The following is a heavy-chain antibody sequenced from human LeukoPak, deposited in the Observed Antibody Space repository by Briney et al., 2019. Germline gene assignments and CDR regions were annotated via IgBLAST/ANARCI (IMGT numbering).Heavy chain of an antibody. D-gene: IGHD3-10*01. CDR2: INHSGST. CDR1: GGSFSGYY. V-gene: IGHV4-34*01. J-gene: IGHJ4*02. CDR3: ARAGITMVRGVIITSHFDY. Sequence: SETLSLTCAVYGGSFSGYYWSWIRQPPGKGLEWIGEINHSGSTNYNPSLKSRVTISVDTSKNQFSLKLSSVTAADTAVYYCARAGITMVRGVIITSHFDYWGQGTLVTVSS.